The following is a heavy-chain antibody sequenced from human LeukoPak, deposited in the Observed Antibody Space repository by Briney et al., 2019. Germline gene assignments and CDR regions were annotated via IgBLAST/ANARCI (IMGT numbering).Heavy chain of an antibody. V-gene: IGHV3-15*01. J-gene: IGHJ4*02. CDR2: IRRKTDGETT. Sequence: PGGSLELSCAASGFPFSNVWMSWVRQVPGKGLEWVGRIRRKTDGETTDHAAPVKGRFTISRDDSKNTLYLQMNSLKTEDTAVYYCVTDLVIKGYFDYWGQGALVTVSS. CDR3: VTDLVIKGYFDY. CDR1: GFPFSNVW. D-gene: IGHD2-21*01.